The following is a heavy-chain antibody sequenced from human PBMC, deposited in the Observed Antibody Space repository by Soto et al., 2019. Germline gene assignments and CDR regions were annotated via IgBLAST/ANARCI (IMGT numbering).Heavy chain of an antibody. V-gene: IGHV1-3*04. J-gene: IGHJ4*02. CDR3: AVGPASGEFDY. CDR1: GYTFTSYG. D-gene: IGHD3-3*01. CDR2: VNTGNGNT. Sequence: QVQLAQSGAEVKKPGASVKVSCRASGYTFTSYGMHWVRQAPRQRLEWMGWVNTGNGNTAYSQKFQGRVTITRDTSASTGYMELSSLSSEDMAVYYCAVGPASGEFDYWGQGTLVTVSS.